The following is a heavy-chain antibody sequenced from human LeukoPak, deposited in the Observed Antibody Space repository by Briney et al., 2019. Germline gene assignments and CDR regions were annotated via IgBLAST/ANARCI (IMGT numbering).Heavy chain of an antibody. CDR2: ISSSSSYI. CDR1: GFTFSSYS. D-gene: IGHD6-13*01. V-gene: IGHV3-21*01. J-gene: IGHJ4*02. CDR3: ARGRIAAAGTGEDY. Sequence: GGSLRLSCAASGFTFSSYSMNWVRQAPGKGLEWVSSISSSSSYIYYADSVKGRFTISRDNAKDSLYLQMNSLRAEDTAVYYCARGRIAAAGTGEDYWGQGTLVTVSS.